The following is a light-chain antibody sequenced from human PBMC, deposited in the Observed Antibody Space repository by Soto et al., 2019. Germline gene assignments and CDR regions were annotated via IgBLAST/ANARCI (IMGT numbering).Light chain of an antibody. Sequence: EIVMTQSPATLSVSPGESATLSCGASQSVSSSYVAWYQHRPGLAPRLLIHDASSRATGIPDRFSGSGSGTDFTLTISRLEPEDFAVYYCQQYGNSPITCGQGTRLEIK. CDR3: QQYGNSPIT. J-gene: IGKJ5*01. CDR1: QSVSSSY. CDR2: DAS. V-gene: IGKV3D-20*01.